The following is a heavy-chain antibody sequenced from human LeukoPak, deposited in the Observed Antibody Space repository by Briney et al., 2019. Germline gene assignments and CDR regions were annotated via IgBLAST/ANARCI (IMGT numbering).Heavy chain of an antibody. CDR1: GFTFSSYW. V-gene: IGHV3-7*02. D-gene: IGHD6-13*01. CDR3: ATDGMAAADPENWFDP. CDR2: IEQDGSEK. Sequence: GGSLRLSCVASGFTFSSYWMSWVRQAPGKGLEWVADIEQDGSEKNYVDSVKGRFIISRDNAKNSLYLQMNSLRAEDTAVYYCATDGMAAADPENWFDPWGQGTLVSVPS. J-gene: IGHJ5*02.